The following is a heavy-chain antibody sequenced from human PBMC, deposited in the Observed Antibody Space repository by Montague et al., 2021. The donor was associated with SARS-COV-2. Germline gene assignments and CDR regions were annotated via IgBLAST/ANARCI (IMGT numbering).Heavy chain of an antibody. CDR2: MCCSGST. Sequence: SETLSLTCTVSGGSISSGNYYWGWIRQPPGKGLEWIGNMCCSGSTYYNPSLKGRVTISIDTSKNQFSLRLISVTAADTAVYYCARDDIVLQGVTKGMDVWGQGTTVTVSS. D-gene: IGHD3-10*01. CDR3: ARDDIVLQGVTKGMDV. J-gene: IGHJ6*02. V-gene: IGHV4-39*07. CDR1: GGSISSGNYY.